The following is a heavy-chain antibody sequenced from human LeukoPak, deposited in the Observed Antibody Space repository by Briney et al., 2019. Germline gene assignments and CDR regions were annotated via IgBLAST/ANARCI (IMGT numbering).Heavy chain of an antibody. V-gene: IGHV4-30-2*01. CDR3: ARKRRGSSSWPFDY. Sequence: SETLSLTCAVSGGSISSGGYSWSWIRQPPGKGLEWIGYIYHSGSTYYNPSLKSRVTISVDRSKNQFSLKLSSVTAADTAVYYCARKRRGSSSWPFDYWGQGTLVTVSS. CDR1: GGSISSGGYS. CDR2: IYHSGST. D-gene: IGHD6-13*01. J-gene: IGHJ4*02.